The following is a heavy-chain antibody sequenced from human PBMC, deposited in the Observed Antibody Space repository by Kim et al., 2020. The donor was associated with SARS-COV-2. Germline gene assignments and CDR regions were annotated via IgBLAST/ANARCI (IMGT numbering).Heavy chain of an antibody. CDR2: SDGSST. V-gene: IGHV3-74*01. Sequence: SDGSSTNYADSVKGRFTISRDNAKNTLYLQMSSLRAEDTAVYYCVKNLDYWGQGSLVTVSS. J-gene: IGHJ4*02. CDR3: VKNLDY.